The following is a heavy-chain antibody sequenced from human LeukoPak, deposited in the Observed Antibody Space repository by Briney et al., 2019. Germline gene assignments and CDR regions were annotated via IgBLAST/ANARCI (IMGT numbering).Heavy chain of an antibody. CDR3: AEPRGLNSGG. CDR2: ISGSGGST. D-gene: IGHD1-26*01. V-gene: IGHV3-23*01. Sequence: PGGSPRLSCAASGFTFSSYAMSWVRQAPGKGLEWVSAISGSGGSTYYADSVKGRFTISRDNSKNTLYLQMNSLRAEGTAVYYLAEPRGLNSGGGGQGTLVTVSS. J-gene: IGHJ4*02. CDR1: GFTFSSYA.